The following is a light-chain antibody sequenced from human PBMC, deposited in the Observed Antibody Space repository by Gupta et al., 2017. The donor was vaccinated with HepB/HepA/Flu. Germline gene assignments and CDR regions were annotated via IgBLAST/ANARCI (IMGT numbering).Light chain of an antibody. J-gene: IGKJ2*01. CDR3: QQRVSWPAT. Sequence: EVVLTQSPVTLSLSPGESATLSCRASQTIGNFLAWYQQRPGQAPRLLIYDVFNMATGIPARFSGSASGTDFTLTISSLEPEDFAVYYCQQRVSWPATFGQGTKLEIK. CDR2: DVF. V-gene: IGKV3-11*01. CDR1: QTIGNF.